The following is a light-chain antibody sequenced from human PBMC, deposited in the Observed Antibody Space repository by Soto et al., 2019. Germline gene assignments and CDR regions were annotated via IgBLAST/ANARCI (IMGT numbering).Light chain of an antibody. V-gene: IGKV1-39*01. J-gene: IGKJ1*01. Sequence: DIQMTQSPSSLSASVGDGVTITCRASESVSRFLNWYQQKPEKAPHLLIIDASTLQEGVPSRFSGSGSGTEFTLTISSVQPEDFATYYCQQTHSAPRTFGQGTRLDIK. CDR2: DAS. CDR3: QQTHSAPRT. CDR1: ESVSRF.